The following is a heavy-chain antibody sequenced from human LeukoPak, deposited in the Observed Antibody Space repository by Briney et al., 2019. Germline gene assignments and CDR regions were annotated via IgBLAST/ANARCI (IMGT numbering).Heavy chain of an antibody. CDR1: GFTFSSYA. J-gene: IGHJ5*02. CDR3: AKGLPSLIHWFDP. D-gene: IGHD3-22*01. V-gene: IGHV3-23*01. Sequence: QTGGSLRLSCAASGFTFSSYAMSWVRQAPGKGLEWVSGINGSGDSRYSADSVKGRFTISRDNSKNTLYLQMNSLRAEDTAVYYCAKGLPSLIHWFDPWGQGTLVTVSS. CDR2: INGSGDSR.